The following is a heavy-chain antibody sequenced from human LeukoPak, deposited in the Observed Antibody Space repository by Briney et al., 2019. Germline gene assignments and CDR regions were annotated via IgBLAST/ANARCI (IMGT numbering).Heavy chain of an antibody. J-gene: IGHJ6*03. CDR2: LSDVGTN. CDR1: GVSITSYY. D-gene: IGHD6-13*01. CDR3: ARTTEAHSWQTRYYSYYMDV. Sequence: SETLSLTCAVSGVSITSYYWSWIRQHPEKGLEWIGYLSDVGTNDYNPSLKGRVTISRDTSKNQFSLKLSSVTAADTAVYYCARTTEAHSWQTRYYSYYMDVWGKGTTVTVSS. V-gene: IGHV4-59*01.